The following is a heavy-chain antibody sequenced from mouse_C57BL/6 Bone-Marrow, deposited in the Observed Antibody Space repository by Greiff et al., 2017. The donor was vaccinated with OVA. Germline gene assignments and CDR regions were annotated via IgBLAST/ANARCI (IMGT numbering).Heavy chain of an antibody. Sequence: VQLQQSGAELVKPGASVKLSCTASGFNIKDYYMHWVKQRTEQGLEWIGRIDPEDGDTKYAPKFQGKATITADTSSNTAYLQLSSLTSEDAAVYYCARSHYDSSAWFAYWGQGTLVTVSA. CDR3: ARSHYDSSAWFAY. V-gene: IGHV14-2*01. D-gene: IGHD1-1*01. CDR2: IDPEDGDT. CDR1: GFNIKDYY. J-gene: IGHJ3*01.